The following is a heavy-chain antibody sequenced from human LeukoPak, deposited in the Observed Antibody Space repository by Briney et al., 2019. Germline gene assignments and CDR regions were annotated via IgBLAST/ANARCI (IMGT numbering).Heavy chain of an antibody. V-gene: IGHV1-46*01. J-gene: IGHJ4*02. CDR3: ARAVSSGWYSEGPLV. CDR1: GYTFTSYY. Sequence: ASVKVSCKASGYTFTSYYMHWVRQAPGQGLEWMGIINPSGGSTGYAQKFQGRVTMTRDTSTSTVYMELSSLRSEDTAVYYCARAVSSGWYSEGPLVWGQGTLVTVSS. D-gene: IGHD6-19*01. CDR2: INPSGGST.